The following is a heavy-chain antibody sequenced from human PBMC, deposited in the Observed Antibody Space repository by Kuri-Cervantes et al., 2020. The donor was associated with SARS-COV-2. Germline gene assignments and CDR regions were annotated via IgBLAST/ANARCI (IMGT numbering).Heavy chain of an antibody. CDR1: GGSFSNYA. D-gene: IGHD2-15*01. Sequence: SVKVSCKASGGSFSNYAISWVRQAPGQGLEWMGGIVPMIGTAKYAQKFEGRVTITADESTSTGYMELSSLRSEDPAVYYCAREQGGGFCSGGTCRDYYYFMDVWGKGTTVTVSS. CDR2: IVPMIGTA. V-gene: IGHV1-69*13. J-gene: IGHJ6*03. CDR3: AREQGGGFCSGGTCRDYYYFMDV.